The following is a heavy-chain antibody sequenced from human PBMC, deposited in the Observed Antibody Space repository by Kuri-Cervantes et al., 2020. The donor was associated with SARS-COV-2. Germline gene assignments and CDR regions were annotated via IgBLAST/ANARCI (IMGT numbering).Heavy chain of an antibody. CDR1: GFTVSSYA. Sequence: GGSLRLSCAASGFTVSSYAMHWVRQAPGKGLEWVAVISYDGSNKYYADSVKGRFTISRDNSKNTLYLQMNSLRAEDTAVYYCARDLHCSSTSCYSPWFDPWGQGTLVTVSS. J-gene: IGHJ5*02. D-gene: IGHD2-2*01. CDR2: ISYDGSNK. V-gene: IGHV3-30-3*01. CDR3: ARDLHCSSTSCYSPWFDP.